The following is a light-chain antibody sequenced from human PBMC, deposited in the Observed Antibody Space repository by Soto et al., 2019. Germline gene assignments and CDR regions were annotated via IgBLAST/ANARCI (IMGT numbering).Light chain of an antibody. CDR3: NAYRSSSARV. V-gene: IGLV2-14*01. CDR2: EVN. Sequence: QSALTQPASVSGSPGQSVTISCTGTSNDIGAFNFVSWYQQHPGKAPKLILYEVNSRPSGVSNRFSGSKSGNTASLTISGLQVEDEADYYCNAYRSSSARVFGGGTKVTVL. CDR1: SNDIGAFNF. J-gene: IGLJ3*02.